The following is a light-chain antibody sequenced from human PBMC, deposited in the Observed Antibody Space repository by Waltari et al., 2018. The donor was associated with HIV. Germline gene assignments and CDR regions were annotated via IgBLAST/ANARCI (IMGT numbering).Light chain of an antibody. CDR3: MQGLQTHPMYT. Sequence: DIVLTQSPLSLSVHRGDPASISSSSNQPLLPSNGSTYLDWYQQKPGQSPQLLIYLGSSRASGVSDRFSGSGSGADFSLEISRVVSDDVGLYYCMQGLQTHPMYTFGQGTRLEI. CDR1: QPLLPSNGSTY. J-gene: IGKJ2*01. V-gene: IGKV2-28*01. CDR2: LGS.